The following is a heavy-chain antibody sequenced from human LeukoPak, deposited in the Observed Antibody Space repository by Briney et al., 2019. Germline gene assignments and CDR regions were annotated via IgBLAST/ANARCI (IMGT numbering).Heavy chain of an antibody. CDR3: ARGLDLIVVVVAATGGFDP. CDR1: GGSFSGYY. CDR2: INHSGST. D-gene: IGHD2-15*01. V-gene: IGHV4-34*01. J-gene: IGHJ5*02. Sequence: SETLSLTCAVYGGSFSGYYWSWVRQPPGKGLEWIGEINHSGSTNYNPSLKSRVTISVDTSKSQFSLKLSSVTAADTAVYYCARGLDLIVVVVAATGGFDPWGQGTLVTVSS.